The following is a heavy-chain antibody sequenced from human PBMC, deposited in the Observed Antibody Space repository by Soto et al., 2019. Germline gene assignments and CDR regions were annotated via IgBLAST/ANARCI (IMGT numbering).Heavy chain of an antibody. D-gene: IGHD6-6*01. J-gene: IGHJ6*02. CDR3: ARDEIAARPVGGTYYYYYGMDV. V-gene: IGHV4-31*03. CDR1: GGSISSGGYY. Sequence: SETLSLTCTVSGGSISSGGYYWSWIRQHPGKGLEWIGYIYYSGSTYYNPSLKSRVTISVDTSKNQFSLKLSSVTAADTAVYYCARDEIAARPVGGTYYYYYGMDVWGQGTTVTVSS. CDR2: IYYSGST.